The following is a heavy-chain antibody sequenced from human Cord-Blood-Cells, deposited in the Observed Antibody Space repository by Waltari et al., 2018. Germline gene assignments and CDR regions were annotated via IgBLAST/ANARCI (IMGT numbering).Heavy chain of an antibody. CDR3: AHRRSYYGSGSYYNSYYYFDY. D-gene: IGHD3-10*01. CDR1: GFSLSTSGVG. J-gene: IGHJ4*02. V-gene: IGHV2-5*01. Sequence: QITLKESGPTLVKPTQTLTLTCTFSGFSLSTSGVGVDWIRQPPGKALEWLALIYWNDDKRYSPSLKGRLTITKETSKNQVVLTMTNMDPVDTATYYCAHRRSYYGSGSYYNSYYYFDYWGQGTLVTVSS. CDR2: IYWNDDK.